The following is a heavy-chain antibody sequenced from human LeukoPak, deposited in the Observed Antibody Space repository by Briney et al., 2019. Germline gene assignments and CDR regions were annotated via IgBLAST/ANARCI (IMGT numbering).Heavy chain of an antibody. V-gene: IGHV4-59*08. CDR2: IHYRGSP. D-gene: IGHD3-10*01. CDR3: ARHNKTPTYHYGSGSYFDS. Sequence: PSETLSLTCTVPGGSINTYYWSWIRQPPGKGLEWIGNIHYRGSPNYNPSLKSRVTISVDTSNNQFSLQLRSVTAADTAVYYCARHNKTPTYHYGSGSYFDSWGQGTLVTVSS. J-gene: IGHJ4*02. CDR1: GGSINTYY.